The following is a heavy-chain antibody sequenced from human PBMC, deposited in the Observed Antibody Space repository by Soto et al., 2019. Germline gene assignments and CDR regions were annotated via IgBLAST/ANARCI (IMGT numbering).Heavy chain of an antibody. CDR2: IIPIFGTA. V-gene: IGHV1-69*01. J-gene: IGHJ6*02. Sequence: SVKGSCKASGYSFTSYAISWVRQAPGQGLEWMGGIIPIFGTANYAQKFQGRVTITADESTSTAYMELSSLRSEDTAVYYCARADLHYGMDVWGQGTTVPVSS. CDR3: ARADLHYGMDV. CDR1: GYSFTSYA.